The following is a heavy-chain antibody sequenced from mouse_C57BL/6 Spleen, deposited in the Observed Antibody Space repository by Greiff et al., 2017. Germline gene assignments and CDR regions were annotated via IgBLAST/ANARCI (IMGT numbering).Heavy chain of an antibody. D-gene: IGHD3-3*01. CDR2: ISDGGSYT. CDR3: ARDGGRGFAY. Sequence: EVHLVESGGGLVKPGGSLKLSCAASGFTFSSYPMSWVRQKPEKRLEWVATISDGGSYTYYPDNVKGRFTISRDNAKNNLYLQMSQLKSEDTAMYYCARDGGRGFAYWGQGTLVTVSA. V-gene: IGHV5-4*01. J-gene: IGHJ3*01. CDR1: GFTFSSYP.